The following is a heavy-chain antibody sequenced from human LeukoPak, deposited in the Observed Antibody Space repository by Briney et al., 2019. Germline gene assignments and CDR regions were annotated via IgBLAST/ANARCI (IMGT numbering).Heavy chain of an antibody. V-gene: IGHV1-8*01. Sequence: ASVKVSCKASGYTFTSYGINWVRQATGQGLEWIGWMNPNSGNTGYAQKFQGRVTMTRNTSISTAYMELSSLRSEDTAVYYCARFGRAAAGRLDYWGQGTLVTVSS. CDR3: ARFGRAAAGRLDY. CDR1: GYTFTSYG. D-gene: IGHD6-13*01. CDR2: MNPNSGNT. J-gene: IGHJ4*02.